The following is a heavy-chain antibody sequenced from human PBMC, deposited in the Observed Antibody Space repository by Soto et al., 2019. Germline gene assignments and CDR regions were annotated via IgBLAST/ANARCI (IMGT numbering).Heavy chain of an antibody. Sequence: QVQLVQYGAEEKKPGASVKVSCKASGYTFTSYAMHWVRQAPGQRPEWMAWINAGHGNTKYSLNFQGRVTITRETSASTAYMELRSLRSEDTAVYYGARADGSSFVGPWGQGTLFTVSS. J-gene: IGHJ5*02. CDR1: GYTFTSYA. CDR3: ARADGSSFVGP. V-gene: IGHV1-3*05. CDR2: INAGHGNT. D-gene: IGHD3-16*02.